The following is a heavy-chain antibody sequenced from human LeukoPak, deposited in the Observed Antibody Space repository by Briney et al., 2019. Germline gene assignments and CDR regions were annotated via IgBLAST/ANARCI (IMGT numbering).Heavy chain of an antibody. V-gene: IGHV3-33*01. J-gene: IGHJ4*02. CDR1: GFTFSTYG. Sequence: PGGSLRLSCATSGFTFSTYGMHWVRQAPGKGLDWVAVIWNDGSKKYYADSVKGRFTISRDNSKSTLYLQMNSLRADDTAVYYCAPTGSSARFGYWGQGTLVTVSS. CDR2: IWNDGSKK. D-gene: IGHD1-1*01. CDR3: APTGSSARFGY.